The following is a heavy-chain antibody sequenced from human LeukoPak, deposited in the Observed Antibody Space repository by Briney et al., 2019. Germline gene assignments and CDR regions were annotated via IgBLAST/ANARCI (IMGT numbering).Heavy chain of an antibody. CDR1: GYTFTSYG. CDR3: ARLNPRSTMVRGVIIQGWFDP. CDR2: INPNSGGT. J-gene: IGHJ5*02. Sequence: ASVKVSCKASGYTFTSYGISWVRQAPGQGLEWMGWINPNSGGTNYAQKFQGRVTMTRDTSISTAYMELSRLRSDDTAVYYCARLNPRSTMVRGVIIQGWFDPWGQGTLVTVSS. V-gene: IGHV1-2*02. D-gene: IGHD3-10*01.